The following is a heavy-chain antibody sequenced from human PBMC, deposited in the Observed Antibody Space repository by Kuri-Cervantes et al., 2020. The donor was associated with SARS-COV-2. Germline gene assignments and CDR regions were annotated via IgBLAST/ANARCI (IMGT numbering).Heavy chain of an antibody. V-gene: IGHV4-34*01. CDR1: GGSFSGYY. CDR2: INHSGST. Sequence: LRLSCAVYGGSFSGYYWSWIRQPPGKGLEWIGEINHSGSTNYNPSLKSRVTISVDTSKNQFSLKLSSVTAADTAVYYCARGGFLTGYRGTRGAFDIWGQGTMVTVSS. CDR3: ARGGFLTGYRGTRGAFDI. J-gene: IGHJ3*02. D-gene: IGHD3-9*01.